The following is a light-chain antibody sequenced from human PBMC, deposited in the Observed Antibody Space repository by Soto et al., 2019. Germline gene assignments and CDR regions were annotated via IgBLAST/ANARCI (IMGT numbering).Light chain of an antibody. CDR1: RSISDW. Sequence: DIQMTQSPSTLSPSVGDTVTITCRASRSISDWLAWYQQKPGKAPKLLIFDASSLKSGVPSRFSGSGSGTEFTLTISRLQPDDVATYYCLQYSSRSWTFGQGTKVDIK. J-gene: IGKJ1*01. CDR2: DAS. V-gene: IGKV1-5*01. CDR3: LQYSSRSWT.